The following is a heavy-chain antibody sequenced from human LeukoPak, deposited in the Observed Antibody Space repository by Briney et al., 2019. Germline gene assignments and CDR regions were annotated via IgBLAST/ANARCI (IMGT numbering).Heavy chain of an antibody. Sequence: ASVKVSCKASGYTFTSYGISWVRQAPGQGLEWMGWISAYNGNTNYAQKLQGRVTMTTDTSTSTAYMELRSLRSDDTAVYYCARENYDFWSGRHTEDAFDIWGQGTMVTVPS. CDR3: ARENYDFWSGRHTEDAFDI. CDR1: GYTFTSYG. CDR2: ISAYNGNT. J-gene: IGHJ3*02. V-gene: IGHV1-18*01. D-gene: IGHD3-3*01.